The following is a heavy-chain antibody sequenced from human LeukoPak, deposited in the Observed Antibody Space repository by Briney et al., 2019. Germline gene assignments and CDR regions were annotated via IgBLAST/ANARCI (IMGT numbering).Heavy chain of an antibody. D-gene: IGHD6-13*01. CDR3: VRVGQGNIAAFDI. J-gene: IGHJ3*02. CDR2: ISVYNGNT. Sequence: ASGKVSCKASGYTFTSYDMSWVRQAPGQGLEWMGWISVYNGNTNYAQKLQGRVTMTTDTSTSTAYMELRSLRSDDTAVYYCVRVGQGNIAAFDIWGQGTMVTVSS. CDR1: GYTFTSYD. V-gene: IGHV1-18*01.